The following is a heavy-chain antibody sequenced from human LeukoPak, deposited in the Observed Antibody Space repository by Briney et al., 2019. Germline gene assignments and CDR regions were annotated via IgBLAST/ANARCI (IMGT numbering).Heavy chain of an antibody. CDR2: IKEDGTET. V-gene: IGHV3-7*05. CDR1: GLTFSNCG. D-gene: IGHD3/OR15-3a*01. Sequence: GGSLRLSCVVSGLTFSNCGMTWVRQAPGRGLEWVANIKEDGTETSYVGSVKGRFTISRDNAKNSLYLQMNSLRAEDTALYYCARDEFGPLAFWGRGTLVTVSS. CDR3: ARDEFGPLAF. J-gene: IGHJ4*02.